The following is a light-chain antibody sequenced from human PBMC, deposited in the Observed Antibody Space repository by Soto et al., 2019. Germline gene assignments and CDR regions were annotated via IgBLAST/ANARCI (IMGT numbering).Light chain of an antibody. J-gene: IGKJ1*01. CDR3: QQYDSSPRT. CDR2: GAS. CDR1: QTISNS. V-gene: IGKV3-20*01. Sequence: TQSPATLSVSPGARATLYSRASQTISNSLAWYQQKPGQAPMLLIYGASNSDTGIPDRFSGSGSGTDSTLTISRLEPEDFAVYYCQQYDSSPRTFSQGTKVDIK.